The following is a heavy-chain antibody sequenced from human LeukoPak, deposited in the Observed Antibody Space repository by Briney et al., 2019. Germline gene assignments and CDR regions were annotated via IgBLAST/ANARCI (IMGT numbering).Heavy chain of an antibody. D-gene: IGHD1-26*01. Sequence: GGSLRLSCVASGFSFSNYGMSWVRQAPGKGLEWVSSISGTSYNTHYADSVKGRFTISRDSSKNTLYLQMNSLRAKDTAVYYCAKDVGKWESLHFFDYWGQGTLVTVSS. CDR2: ISGTSYNT. V-gene: IGHV3-23*01. CDR3: AKDVGKWESLHFFDY. CDR1: GFSFSNYG. J-gene: IGHJ4*02.